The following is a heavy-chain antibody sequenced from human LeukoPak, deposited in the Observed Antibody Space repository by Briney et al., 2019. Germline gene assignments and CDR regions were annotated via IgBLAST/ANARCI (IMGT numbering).Heavy chain of an antibody. CDR2: IYPGDSDT. V-gene: IGHV5-51*01. CDR1: GYTFFTYW. J-gene: IGHJ2*01. Sequence: NAGESLEISCKGSGYTFFTYWIGRVRQVPGKGLEWMGIIYPGDSDTRYSPSFQGQVTISADKSIRTAYLQWSSLKASDTAIYYCARPSTTVDWYFDLWGRGTLVTVSS. D-gene: IGHD4-17*01. CDR3: ARPSTTVDWYFDL.